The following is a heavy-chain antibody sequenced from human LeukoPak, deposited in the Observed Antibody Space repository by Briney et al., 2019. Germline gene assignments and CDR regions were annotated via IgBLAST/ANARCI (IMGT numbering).Heavy chain of an antibody. CDR3: AKDRHCCDYYAMDV. V-gene: IGHV3-30-3*01. CDR2: ISYDGSDK. CDR1: GFTFSSYV. D-gene: IGHD2-15*01. J-gene: IGHJ6*02. Sequence: GGSLRLSCAASGFTFSSYVIHWVRQAPGKGLEWVAHISYDGSDKYYADSVKGRFTISRDNSKNTLYLQMNSLRAEDTAVYYCAKDRHCCDYYAMDVWGQGTTVTVSS.